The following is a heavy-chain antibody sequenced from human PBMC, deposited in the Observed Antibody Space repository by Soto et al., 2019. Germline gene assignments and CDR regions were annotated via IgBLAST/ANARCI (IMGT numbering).Heavy chain of an antibody. CDR2: ISPYDDNT. CDR1: GYSFNSYG. V-gene: IGHV1-18*01. J-gene: IGHJ6*02. Sequence: QVQLVQSGSEVKKPGASVKVSCKASGYSFNSYGISWVRQAPGQGLEWLGWISPYDDNTKYAQSLQGRVTMTTDTSTRTAYMALRSLRSDDTAVYYCARGGYYDSSGSRNYHYYGMDAWGQGTTVTVS. D-gene: IGHD3-22*01. CDR3: ARGGYYDSSGSRNYHYYGMDA.